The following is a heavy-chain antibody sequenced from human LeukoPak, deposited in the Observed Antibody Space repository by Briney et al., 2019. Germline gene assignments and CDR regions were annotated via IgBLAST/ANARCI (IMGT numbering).Heavy chain of an antibody. D-gene: IGHD2-2*01. Sequence: PGGSLRLSCAASGFTFSSYAMSWVRQAPGKGLEWVSAISGSGGSTYYPDSVKGRFTISRDNSKNTLYLQMNSLRAEDTAVYYCARDTVVVPAARYYYYYYMDVWGKGTTVTVSS. J-gene: IGHJ6*03. CDR3: ARDTVVVPAARYYYYYYMDV. CDR2: ISGSGGST. CDR1: GFTFSSYA. V-gene: IGHV3-23*01.